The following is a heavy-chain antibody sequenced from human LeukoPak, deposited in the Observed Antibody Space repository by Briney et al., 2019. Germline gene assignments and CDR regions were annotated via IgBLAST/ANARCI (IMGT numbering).Heavy chain of an antibody. CDR3: ARFGGDWHAFDI. CDR1: GFTFSSYA. J-gene: IGHJ3*02. Sequence: PGGSLRLSFAASGFTFSSYAMHWVRQAPGKGLEWVAVISYDGSNKYYADSVKGRFTISRDNSKNTLYLQMNSLRAEDTAVYYCARFGGDWHAFDIWGQGTMVTVSS. V-gene: IGHV3-30-3*01. D-gene: IGHD3-10*01. CDR2: ISYDGSNK.